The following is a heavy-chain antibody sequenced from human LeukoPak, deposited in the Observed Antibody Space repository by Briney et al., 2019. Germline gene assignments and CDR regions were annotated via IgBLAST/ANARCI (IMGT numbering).Heavy chain of an antibody. D-gene: IGHD5-12*01. Sequence: KPSETLSLTCAVYGGSFSGYYWSWIRQPPGKGLEWIGEINHSGSTNYNPSLKSRVTISVDTSKNQFSLKLSSVTAADTAVYYCARLPSGGYDLDYWGQGTLVTVSS. CDR1: GGSFSGYY. J-gene: IGHJ4*02. CDR3: ARLPSGGYDLDY. V-gene: IGHV4-34*01. CDR2: INHSGST.